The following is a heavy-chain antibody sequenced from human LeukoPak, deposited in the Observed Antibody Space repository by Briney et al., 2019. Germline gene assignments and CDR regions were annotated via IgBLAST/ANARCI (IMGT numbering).Heavy chain of an antibody. CDR2: INIGGTNT. CDR3: ATDGAGFDT. J-gene: IGHJ5*02. Sequence: GGSLRLSCAASGFTFNDYYMSWIRQAPGKGLEWLSYINIGGTNTHYADSEKGRFTISRENAKKSLYLEMNTLRAEDTAVYYCATDGAGFDTWGQGVLVTVSS. CDR1: GFTFNDYY. V-gene: IGHV3-11*01.